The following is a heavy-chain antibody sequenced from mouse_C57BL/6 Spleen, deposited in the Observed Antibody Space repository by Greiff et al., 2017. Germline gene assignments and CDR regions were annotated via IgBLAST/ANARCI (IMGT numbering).Heavy chain of an antibody. CDR1: GFSLTSYG. V-gene: IGHV2-9*01. J-gene: IGHJ1*03. CDR3: AKQGGGDWYFDV. Sequence: VMLVESGPGLVAPSQSLSITCTVSGFSLTSYGVEWVRQPPGKGLEWLGVTWGGGSTNYNSALMSRLSISKDNSKSQVFLKMNSLQTDDTAMYYCAKQGGGDWYFDVWGTGTTVTVSS. CDR2: TWGGGST.